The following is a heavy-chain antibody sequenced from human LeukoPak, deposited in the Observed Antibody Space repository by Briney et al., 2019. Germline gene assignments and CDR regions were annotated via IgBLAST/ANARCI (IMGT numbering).Heavy chain of an antibody. CDR2: ISYDGSNK. V-gene: IGHV3-30*03. CDR3: ATIAVAGTVDY. J-gene: IGHJ4*02. D-gene: IGHD6-19*01. CDR1: GFTFSSYG. Sequence: GRSLRLSCAASGFTFSSYGMHWVRQAPGKGLEWVAVISYDGSNKYYADSVKGRFTISRDNSKNTLYLQMNSLRVDDTAVYYCATIAVAGTVDYWGQGTPVTVSS.